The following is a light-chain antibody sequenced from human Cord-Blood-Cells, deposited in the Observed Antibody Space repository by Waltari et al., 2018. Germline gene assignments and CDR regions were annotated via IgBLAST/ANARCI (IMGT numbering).Light chain of an antibody. J-gene: IGLJ3*02. CDR3: CSYAGSSTSWV. CDR2: EGS. CDR1: STDVGSYNL. V-gene: IGLV2-23*01. Sequence: QSALTQPASVSGSPGQSITISCPGTSTDVGSYNLVSSYQQHPGKAPKLMIYEGSKRPSGVSNRFSGSKSGNTASLTISGLQAEDEADYYCCSYAGSSTSWVFGGGTKLTVL.